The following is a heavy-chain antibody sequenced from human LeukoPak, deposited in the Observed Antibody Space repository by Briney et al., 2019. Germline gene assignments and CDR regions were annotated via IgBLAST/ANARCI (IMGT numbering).Heavy chain of an antibody. CDR1: GFTFSTYS. CDR2: ISSSSGTI. Sequence: GGSLRLSCAASGFTFSTYSLNWARQAPGKGLEWVSYISSSSGTIHYADSVKGRFTISRDNAKNSLYLQMNSLRAEDTAVYYCARDMWELQGYFDYWGQGTLVTVSS. V-gene: IGHV3-48*04. D-gene: IGHD1-26*01. CDR3: ARDMWELQGYFDY. J-gene: IGHJ4*02.